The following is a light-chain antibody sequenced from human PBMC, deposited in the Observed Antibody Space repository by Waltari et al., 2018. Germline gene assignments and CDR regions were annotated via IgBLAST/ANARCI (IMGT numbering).Light chain of an antibody. V-gene: IGLV2-14*03. CDR2: DVS. Sequence: QSALTQPASVPGSPGQSITISCTGTSSDVGGYDYVPWYQQHPGKAPKLMIYDVSNRPSGVSNRFSGSKSGNTASLTISGLQAEDEADYYCSSYTSSSTLDFGSGTKVTVL. J-gene: IGLJ1*01. CDR3: SSYTSSSTLD. CDR1: SSDVGGYDY.